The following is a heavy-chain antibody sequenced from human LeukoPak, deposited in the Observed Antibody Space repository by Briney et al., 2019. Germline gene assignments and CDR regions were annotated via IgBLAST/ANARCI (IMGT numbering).Heavy chain of an antibody. V-gene: IGHV3-30*19. J-gene: IGHJ4*02. Sequence: GGSLRLSCAASGFTFSSYGMHWVRQAPGKGLEWVAVISYDGSNKYYADSVKGRFTISRDNSKNTLYLQMNSLRAEDTAVYYCAREYYDYVWGSYSLGYWGQGTLVTVSS. CDR1: GFTFSSYG. CDR2: ISYDGSNK. CDR3: AREYYDYVWGSYSLGY. D-gene: IGHD3-16*01.